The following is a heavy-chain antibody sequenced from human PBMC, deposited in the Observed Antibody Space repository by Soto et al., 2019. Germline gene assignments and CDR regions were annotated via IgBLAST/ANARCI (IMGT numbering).Heavy chain of an antibody. CDR3: ARFLFGGSGSDYNLPNN. V-gene: IGHV1-69*01. D-gene: IGHD3-10*01. J-gene: IGHJ4*02. CDR1: GGTFSSYA. Sequence: QVQLVQSGAEVKKPGSSVKVSCKASGGTFSSYAISWVRQAPGQGLEWMGGIIPIFGTANYAQKFQGRVTITADESTSKAYMELGSLRSADTAVYYCARFLFGGSGSDYNLPNNWGQGSLVVVAS. CDR2: IIPIFGTA.